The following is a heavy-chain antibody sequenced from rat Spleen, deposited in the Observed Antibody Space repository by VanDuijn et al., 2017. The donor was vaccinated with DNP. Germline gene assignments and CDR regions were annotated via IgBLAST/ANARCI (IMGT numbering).Heavy chain of an antibody. D-gene: IGHD1-3*01. CDR3: ASLFLPNWFAY. CDR1: GFPFSNYW. J-gene: IGHJ3*01. Sequence: EVQLVESGGDLVRPGRSLKLSCVASGFPFSNYWMTWIRQVPGKGLEWVASITTSAGSTYYPDSVKGRFTISRDNAKSTLYLQMDSLRSEETATYYCASLFLPNWFAYWGQGTLVTVSS. CDR2: ITTSAGST. V-gene: IGHV5-31*01.